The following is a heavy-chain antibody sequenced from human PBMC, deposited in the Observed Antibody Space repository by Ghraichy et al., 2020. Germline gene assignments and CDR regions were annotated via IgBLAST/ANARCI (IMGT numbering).Heavy chain of an antibody. Sequence: GESLNISCAASGFTFSSYWMSWVRQAPGKGLEWVANIKQDGSEKYYVDSVKGRFTISRDNAKNSLYLQMNSLRAEDTAVYYCARAPHGPAYYYYYGMDVWGQGTTVTVSS. CDR3: ARAPHGPAYYYYYGMDV. J-gene: IGHJ6*02. CDR2: IKQDGSEK. CDR1: GFTFSSYW. V-gene: IGHV3-7*01.